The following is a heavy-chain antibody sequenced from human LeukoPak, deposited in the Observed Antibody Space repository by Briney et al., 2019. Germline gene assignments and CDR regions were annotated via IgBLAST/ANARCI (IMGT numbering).Heavy chain of an antibody. CDR3: ARVCPHSSWHESAFDI. CDR1: GGSIRSGGYY. J-gene: IGHJ3*02. CDR2: IYYSGST. D-gene: IGHD6-13*01. Sequence: QTLSLTCTVSGGSIRSGGYYWSWIRQHPGKGLEWIGYIYYSGSTYYNPSLKSRVTISVDTSKNQFSLKLSSVTAADTAVYYCARVCPHSSWHESAFDIWGQGTMVTVSS. V-gene: IGHV4-31*03.